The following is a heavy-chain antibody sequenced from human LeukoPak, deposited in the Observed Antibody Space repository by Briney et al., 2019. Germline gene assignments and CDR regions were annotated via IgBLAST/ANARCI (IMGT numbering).Heavy chain of an antibody. J-gene: IGHJ4*02. CDR3: ARVGYSGWNLEY. V-gene: IGHV3-7*01. CDR1: GFTFRSYW. CDR2: INQAGSVQ. D-gene: IGHD5-12*01. Sequence: PGGSLRLSCAASGFTFRSYWMSWVRQAPEKGLEWVANINQAGSVQYYVDSVKGRFTISRDDAKDSLYVQMNSLREEDTAVYYCARVGYSGWNLEYWGQGTLVTVSS.